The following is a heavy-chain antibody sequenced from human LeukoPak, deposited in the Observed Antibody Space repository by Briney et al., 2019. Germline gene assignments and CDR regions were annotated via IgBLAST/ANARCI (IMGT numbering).Heavy chain of an antibody. D-gene: IGHD2-2*01. CDR2: IKQDESER. J-gene: IGHJ5*02. CDR1: GFTFSSYW. Sequence: GGSLRLSCAASGFTFSSYWMSWVRHAPGKGLEWVADIKQDESERYYVDSVKGRFTISRDDAKNSLYLQMNSLRAEDTALYYCASWGAYCSSTSCPNWFDPWGQGTLVTVSS. CDR3: ASWGAYCSSTSCPNWFDP. V-gene: IGHV3-7*03.